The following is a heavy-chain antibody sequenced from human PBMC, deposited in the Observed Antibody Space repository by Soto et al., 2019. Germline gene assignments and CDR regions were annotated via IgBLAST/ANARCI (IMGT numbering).Heavy chain of an antibody. CDR1: GYSISSGYY. CDR3: ARASRDCSGLSCAWGGADY. J-gene: IGHJ4*02. V-gene: IGHV4-38-2*01. CDR2: IYHSGST. Sequence: SETLSLTCVVSGYSISSGYYWGFIRQPPGKGLEWIGFIYHSGSTFYNPSLKSRVTMSVDTSKNQFSLKVNSVTAADTAVYYCARASRDCSGLSCAWGGADYWGQGTLVTVSS. D-gene: IGHD2-2*01.